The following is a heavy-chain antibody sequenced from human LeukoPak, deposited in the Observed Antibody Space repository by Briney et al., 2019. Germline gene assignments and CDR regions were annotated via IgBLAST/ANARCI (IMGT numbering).Heavy chain of an antibody. D-gene: IGHD3-22*01. V-gene: IGHV3-23*01. CDR3: AKSVFDSSGDPYMDV. Sequence: GGSLRLSCAASGFTFSSYWMHWVRQAPGKGLECVSAISGGGDFTKYADSVKGRFTISRDNSKSTLYLQMNSLRAEDTAVYYCAKSVFDSSGDPYMDVWGKGTTVTVSS. J-gene: IGHJ6*03. CDR1: GFTFSSYW. CDR2: ISGGGDFT.